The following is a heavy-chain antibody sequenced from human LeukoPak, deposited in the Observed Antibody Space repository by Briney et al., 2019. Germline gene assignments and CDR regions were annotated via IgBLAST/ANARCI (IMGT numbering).Heavy chain of an antibody. Sequence: GGSLRLSCAASGFTFSNAWMSWVRQAPGKGLEWVGRIKSKTDGGTTDYAAPVKGRFTISRDDSKNTLYLQMNSLKTEDTAVYYCTTAATRGYCSSTSCYDYYYYYMDVWGKGTTVTISS. D-gene: IGHD2-2*01. V-gene: IGHV3-15*01. J-gene: IGHJ6*03. CDR2: IKSKTDGGTT. CDR1: GFTFSNAW. CDR3: TTAATRGYCSSTSCYDYYYYYMDV.